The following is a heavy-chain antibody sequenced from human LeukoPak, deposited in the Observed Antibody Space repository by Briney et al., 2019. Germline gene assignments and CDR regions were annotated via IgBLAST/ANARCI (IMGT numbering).Heavy chain of an antibody. Sequence: GGSLRLSCAASGFTFSDYYMSWIRQAPGKGLEWVSYISSSGSTIYYADSVKGRYTISRDNAKNSLYLQMNSLRAEDTAVYYCARDNYYDSSGYYYWGQGTLVTVSS. D-gene: IGHD3-22*01. J-gene: IGHJ4*02. CDR2: ISSSGSTI. CDR3: ARDNYYDSSGYYY. V-gene: IGHV3-11*01. CDR1: GFTFSDYY.